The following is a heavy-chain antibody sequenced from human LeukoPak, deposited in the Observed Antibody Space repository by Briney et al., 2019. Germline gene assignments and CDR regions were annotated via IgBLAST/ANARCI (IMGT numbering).Heavy chain of an antibody. Sequence: ASVKVSCKASGYTFTGYAISWVRQAPGQGLEWMGIINPSGGSTSYAQKFQGRVTMTRDTSTSTVYMELSSLRSEDTAVYYCARTTVKAGMDVWGQGTTVTVSS. CDR3: ARTTVKAGMDV. CDR1: GYTFTGYA. J-gene: IGHJ6*02. D-gene: IGHD1-1*01. V-gene: IGHV1-46*01. CDR2: INPSGGST.